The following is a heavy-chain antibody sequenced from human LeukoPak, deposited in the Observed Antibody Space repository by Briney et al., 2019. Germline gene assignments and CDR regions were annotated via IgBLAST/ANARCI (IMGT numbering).Heavy chain of an antibody. CDR2: ISSSSSTI. D-gene: IGHD3-10*01. V-gene: IGHV3-48*04. CDR3: AREGGIWFGEFLFDY. Sequence: GGSLRLSCAASGFTFSSYSMNWVRQAPGKGLEWVSYISSSSSTIYYADSVKGRFTISRDNAKNSLYLQMNSLRAEDTAVYYCAREGGIWFGEFLFDYWGQGTLVTVSS. J-gene: IGHJ4*02. CDR1: GFTFSSYS.